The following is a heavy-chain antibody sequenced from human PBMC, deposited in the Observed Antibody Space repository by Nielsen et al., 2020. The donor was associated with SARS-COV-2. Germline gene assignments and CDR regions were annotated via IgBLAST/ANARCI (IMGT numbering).Heavy chain of an antibody. V-gene: IGHV4-61*01. J-gene: IGHJ4*02. CDR1: GGSISSSSYY. Sequence: SETLSLTCTVSGGSISSSSYYWSWIRQPPGKGLEWIGFIYYSGSTNYNPSLKSRVTISVDTSKNQFSLKLSSVTAADTAVYYCARYYYDSSGNRFDYWGQGTLVTVSS. CDR3: ARYYYDSSGNRFDY. D-gene: IGHD3-22*01. CDR2: IYYSGST.